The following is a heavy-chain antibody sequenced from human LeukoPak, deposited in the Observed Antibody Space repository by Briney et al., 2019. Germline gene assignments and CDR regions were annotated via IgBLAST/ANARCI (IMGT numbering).Heavy chain of an antibody. Sequence: GGSLRLSCAASGFTFSSYAMHWVRQAPGKGLEWVAVISYDGSNKYYADSVKGRFTISRDNSKNTLYLQMNSLRAEDTAVYYCARGGSYYRVEAFDIWGQGTMVTVSS. D-gene: IGHD1-26*01. CDR1: GFTFSSYA. CDR2: ISYDGSNK. CDR3: ARGGSYYRVEAFDI. V-gene: IGHV3-30-3*01. J-gene: IGHJ3*02.